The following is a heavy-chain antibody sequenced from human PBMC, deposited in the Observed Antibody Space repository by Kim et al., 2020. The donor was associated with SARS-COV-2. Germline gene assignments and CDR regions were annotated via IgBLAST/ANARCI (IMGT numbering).Heavy chain of an antibody. Sequence: GGSLRLSCAASGFTFSSCAMHWVRQAPGKGLEWVAVISYDGSNKNYADSVKGRFTISRDNSKNTLYLQMNSLRAEDTALYYCARDPWSRLWRVTFSYYGMDVWGRGTTVTVAS. CDR2: ISYDGSNK. V-gene: IGHV3-30-3*01. CDR3: ARDPWSRLWRVTFSYYGMDV. CDR1: GFTFSSCA. J-gene: IGHJ6*01. D-gene: IGHD3-3*01.